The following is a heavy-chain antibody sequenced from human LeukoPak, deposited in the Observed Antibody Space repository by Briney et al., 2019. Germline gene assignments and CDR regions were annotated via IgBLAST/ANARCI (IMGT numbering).Heavy chain of an antibody. CDR1: GGSISSSSYY. CDR2: IYYSGST. J-gene: IGHJ5*02. D-gene: IGHD2-15*01. CDR3: ARGDCSGGSCYFRRGSWFDP. Sequence: SETLSLTCTVSGGSISSSSYYWGWIRQPPGKGLEWIGSIYYSGSTSYNPSLKSRVTISLDTSKNQFSLKLSSVTAADTGVYYCARGDCSGGSCYFRRGSWFDPWGQGILVTVSS. V-gene: IGHV4-39*07.